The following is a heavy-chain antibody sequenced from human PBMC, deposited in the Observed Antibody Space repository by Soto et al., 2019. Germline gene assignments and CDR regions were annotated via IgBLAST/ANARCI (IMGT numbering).Heavy chain of an antibody. CDR2: ISDDGSNK. CDR3: ARHLSHLKPGWFDP. V-gene: IGHV3-30-3*01. CDR1: GFTFSAYA. J-gene: IGHJ5*02. D-gene: IGHD3-3*02. Sequence: QVQLVESGGGVVQPGRSLRLSCTASGFTFSAYAMHWVRQAPGKGLEWVAVISDDGSNKYYADSVKGRFTISRDNSKNTLYLQMNSLRPEDTAVFYCARHLSHLKPGWFDPWGQGSLVTVSS.